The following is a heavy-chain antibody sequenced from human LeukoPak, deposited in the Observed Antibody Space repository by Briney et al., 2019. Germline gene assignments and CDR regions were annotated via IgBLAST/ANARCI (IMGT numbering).Heavy chain of an antibody. D-gene: IGHD3-3*01. Sequence: PGGSLRLSCAASGFTFSSYAMSRVRQAPGKGLEWVANIKLDGSEKSYVDSVKGRFTISRDNTKNSLYLQMNSLRAEDTAVFYCARDQYDTWSRRGNFDSWGQGTLVIVSS. CDR2: IKLDGSEK. J-gene: IGHJ4*02. CDR1: GFTFSSYA. CDR3: ARDQYDTWSRRGNFDS. V-gene: IGHV3-7*03.